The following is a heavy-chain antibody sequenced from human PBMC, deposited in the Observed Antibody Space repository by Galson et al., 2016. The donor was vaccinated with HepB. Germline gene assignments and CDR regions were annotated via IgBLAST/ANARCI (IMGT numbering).Heavy chain of an antibody. CDR1: GFTFDDYA. V-gene: IGHV3-9*01. J-gene: IGHJ3*02. D-gene: IGHD4-11*01. Sequence: SLRLSCAAFGFTFDDYAMHWVRQAPGKGLEWVSSISWNSGGIVYADSVKGRFTISRDNAKNSLYLQMNSLGIEDTALYYCANQQDYTDAFDIWGQGTMVTVSS. CDR3: ANQQDYTDAFDI. CDR2: ISWNSGGI.